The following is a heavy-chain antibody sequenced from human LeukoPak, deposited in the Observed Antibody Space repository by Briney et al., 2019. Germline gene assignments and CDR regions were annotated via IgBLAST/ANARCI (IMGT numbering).Heavy chain of an antibody. Sequence: PGGSLRRSCAASGFTISSNYMSWVRQAPGKGLEWVSVIYSGGSTYYADSVKGRFTISRDNSKNTLYLQMNSLRAEDTAVYYCASPSSGYYYGPFDYWGQGTLVTVSS. CDR1: GFTISSNY. CDR2: IYSGGST. D-gene: IGHD3-22*01. J-gene: IGHJ4*02. CDR3: ASPSSGYYYGPFDY. V-gene: IGHV3-66*01.